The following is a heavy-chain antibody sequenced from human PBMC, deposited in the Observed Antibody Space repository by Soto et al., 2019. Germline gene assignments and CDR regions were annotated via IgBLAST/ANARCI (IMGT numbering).Heavy chain of an antibody. D-gene: IGHD5-18*01. CDR3: ARDRGGYGLFDS. CDR1: GFVFNNYA. J-gene: IGHJ4*02. CDR2: ISIGRSSI. V-gene: IGHV3-48*02. Sequence: EGSLRLSCLGSGFVFNNYAMNWVRQAPGKGLEWVSYISIGRSSIYYADSVKGRFTVSRDDAKNSLYLEMRSLRDEDTAVYYCARDRGGYGLFDSWGQGTLVTVSS.